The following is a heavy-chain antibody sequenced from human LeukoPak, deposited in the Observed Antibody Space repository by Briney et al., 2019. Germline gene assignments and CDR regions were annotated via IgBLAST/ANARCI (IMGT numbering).Heavy chain of an antibody. V-gene: IGHV3-30-3*01. CDR1: GFTFSSYA. CDR2: ISYDGSNK. Sequence: QPGGSLRLSCAASGFTFSSYAMHWVRQAPGKGLEWVAVISYDGSNKYYADSVKGRFTISRDNSKNTLYLQMNSLRAEDTAVYYCARDLVYYDSSGSFDYWGQGTLVTVSS. CDR3: ARDLVYYDSSGSFDY. D-gene: IGHD3-22*01. J-gene: IGHJ4*02.